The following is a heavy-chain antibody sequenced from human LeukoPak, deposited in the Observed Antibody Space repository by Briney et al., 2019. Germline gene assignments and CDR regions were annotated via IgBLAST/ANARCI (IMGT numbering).Heavy chain of an antibody. Sequence: GGSLRLSCAASGFTVSSNYMSWVRQAPGKGLEWVSVIYSGGNIYYADSVKGRFTISRDNSKSTLCLQMNSLRAEDTAVYYCAKQLGYCSDGSCYFPYWGQGTLVTVSS. CDR3: AKQLGYCSDGSCYFPY. CDR2: IYSGGNI. D-gene: IGHD2-15*01. J-gene: IGHJ4*02. V-gene: IGHV3-53*01. CDR1: GFTVSSNY.